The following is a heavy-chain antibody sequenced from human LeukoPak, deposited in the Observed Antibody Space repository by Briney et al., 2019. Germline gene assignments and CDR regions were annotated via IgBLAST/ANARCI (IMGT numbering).Heavy chain of an antibody. CDR3: ARNPVLRYFDWSRRTHYGMDV. V-gene: IGHV4-34*01. D-gene: IGHD3-9*01. CDR2: INHSGST. Sequence: EPSETLSLTCAIYGVSFSGYYWSWIRQPPGKGLEWIGEINHSGSTNYNPSLKSRVTISVDTSKNQFSLKLSSVTAADTAVYYCARNPVLRYFDWSRRTHYGMDVWGQGTTVTVSS. CDR1: GVSFSGYY. J-gene: IGHJ6*02.